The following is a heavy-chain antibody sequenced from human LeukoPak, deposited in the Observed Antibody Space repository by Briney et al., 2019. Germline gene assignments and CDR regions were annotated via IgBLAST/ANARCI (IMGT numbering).Heavy chain of an antibody. D-gene: IGHD3-3*01. CDR1: GFTFSSYA. J-gene: IGHJ4*02. CDR3: ARINYDFWSGYYY. V-gene: IGHV3-30-3*01. Sequence: GGSLRLSCAASGFTFSSYAMHWVRQAPGKGLEWVAVISYDGSNKYYADSVKGRFTISRDNSKNTLYLQMNSLRAEDTAVYYCARINYDFWSGYYYWGQGTLVTVSS. CDR2: ISYDGSNK.